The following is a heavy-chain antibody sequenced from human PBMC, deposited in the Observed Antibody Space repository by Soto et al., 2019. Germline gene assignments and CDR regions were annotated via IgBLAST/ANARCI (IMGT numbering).Heavy chain of an antibody. V-gene: IGHV1-69*06. J-gene: IGHJ4*02. CDR1: GGTFSSYA. Sequence: SVKVSCKASGGTFSSYAISWVRQAPGQGLEWMGGIIPIFGTANYAQKFQGRVTITADKSTSTAYMELSSLRSEDTAVYYCARDPREPYCTNGVCYGGFFDYWGQGTLVTVSS. CDR3: ARDPREPYCTNGVCYGGFFDY. D-gene: IGHD2-8*01. CDR2: IIPIFGTA.